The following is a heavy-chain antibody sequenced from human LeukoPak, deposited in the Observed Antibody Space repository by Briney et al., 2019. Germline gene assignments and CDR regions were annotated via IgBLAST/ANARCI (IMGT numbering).Heavy chain of an antibody. J-gene: IGHJ3*02. Sequence: SETLSLTCAVYGGSFSGYYWSWIRQPPGKGLEWIGEINHSGSTNYNPSLKSRVTISVDTSKNQFSLKLISVTAADTAVFCCARPLAQQLVRNAFDIWGQGTVVTVSS. CDR2: INHSGST. D-gene: IGHD6-13*01. V-gene: IGHV4-34*01. CDR1: GGSFSGYY. CDR3: ARPLAQQLVRNAFDI.